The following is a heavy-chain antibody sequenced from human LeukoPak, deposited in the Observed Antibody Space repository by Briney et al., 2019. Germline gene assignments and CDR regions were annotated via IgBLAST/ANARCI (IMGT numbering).Heavy chain of an antibody. V-gene: IGHV4-38-2*01. CDR1: GYSISSGYY. CDR3: ARSGIGYFDY. J-gene: IGHJ4*02. D-gene: IGHD2-15*01. CDR2: IYYSGST. Sequence: SETLSLTCAVSGYSISSGYYWGWIRQPPGKGLEWIGYIYYSGSTNYNPSLKSRVTISVDTSKNQFSLKLSSVTAADTAVYYCARSGIGYFDYWGQGTLVTVSS.